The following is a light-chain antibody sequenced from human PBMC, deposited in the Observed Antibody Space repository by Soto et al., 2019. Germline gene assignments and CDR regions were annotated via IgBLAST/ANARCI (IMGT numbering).Light chain of an antibody. Sequence: DIVMTQSPDSLAVSLGERATINCRSSQSVFYSPYNKRYLAWYQQKPQQPPKLLIYWASTRESGVPDRFSGSGSGTEFTLTISSLQTEDVAVYFCQQYYIPPPTFGQGTRVEIK. CDR1: QSVFYSPYNKRY. V-gene: IGKV4-1*01. CDR3: QQYYIPPPT. J-gene: IGKJ1*01. CDR2: WAS.